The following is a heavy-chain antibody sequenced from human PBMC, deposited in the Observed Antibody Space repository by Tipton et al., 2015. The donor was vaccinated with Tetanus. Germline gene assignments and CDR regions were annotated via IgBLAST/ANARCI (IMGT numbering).Heavy chain of an antibody. Sequence: SLRLSCAASGFTFSSYSMNWVRQAPGKGLEWVSYISSSSSTIYYADSVKGRFTISRDNAKNSLYLQMNSLRAEDTAVYYCARDRGDCSSTSCYDSYYYGRDVGGQGTTVTVSS. J-gene: IGHJ6*02. CDR3: ARDRGDCSSTSCYDSYYYGRDV. D-gene: IGHD2-2*01. V-gene: IGHV3-48*01. CDR1: GFTFSSYS. CDR2: ISSSSSTI.